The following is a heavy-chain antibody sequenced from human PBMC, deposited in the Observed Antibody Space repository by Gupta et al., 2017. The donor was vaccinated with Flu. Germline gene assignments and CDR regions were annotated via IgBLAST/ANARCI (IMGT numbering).Heavy chain of an antibody. V-gene: IGHV3-30-3*01. CDR2: ISSDGGNS. CDR3: ARTPVPCGSTSCHSYYYYYYMDV. J-gene: IGHJ6*03. D-gene: IGHD2-2*01. Sequence: QAPGKGLEWVALISSDGGNSYLADSVKGRFTISRDNSMNTLSLQMSSLTAEDTAVYYCARTPVPCGSTSCHSYYYYYYMDVWGTGTTVTVSS.